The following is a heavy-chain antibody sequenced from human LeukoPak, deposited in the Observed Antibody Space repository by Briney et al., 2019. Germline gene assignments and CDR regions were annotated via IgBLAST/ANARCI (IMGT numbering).Heavy chain of an antibody. Sequence: GRSLRLSCAASGFTLSSYAMSWGRQAPGKGLMWVTAITGSGGSTYNADSVTGRFTMTRDNSKNTLYLHMNSLRAEDTAEYYCAGSSSGSLSRWGQGTLVTVSS. J-gene: IGHJ4*02. CDR1: GFTLSSYA. CDR2: ITGSGGST. CDR3: AGSSSGSLSR. D-gene: IGHD3-10*01. V-gene: IGHV3-23*01.